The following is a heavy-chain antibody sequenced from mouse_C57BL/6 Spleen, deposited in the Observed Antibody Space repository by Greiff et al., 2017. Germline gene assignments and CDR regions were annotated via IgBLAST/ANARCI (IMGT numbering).Heavy chain of an antibody. Sequence: VQLQQSGAELVRPGASVKLSCKASGFNFKDYCMNWVKQRPEQGLEWIGRIDPEDGDTEYDQKFQGKATMTADKSSNTAYLQLSSLTSEDTAVYYCATCGYPRCFAYWGQGTLVTVSA. CDR1: GFNFKDYC. CDR3: ATCGYPRCFAY. D-gene: IGHD2-2*01. CDR2: IDPEDGDT. V-gene: IGHV14-1*01. J-gene: IGHJ3*01.